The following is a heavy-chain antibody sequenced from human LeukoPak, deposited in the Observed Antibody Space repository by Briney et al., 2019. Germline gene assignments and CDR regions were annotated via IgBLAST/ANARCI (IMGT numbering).Heavy chain of an antibody. D-gene: IGHD3-10*01. J-gene: IGHJ5*02. CDR2: IYYSGST. CDR1: AVSISSYY. Sequence: SETLSLTCTVSAVSISSYYWSWIRQPPGKGLEWIGYIYYSGSTNYNPSLKSRVTISVDTSKNQFSLKLSSVTAADTAVYYCAAGSGSYYKATSWGQGTLVTVSS. V-gene: IGHV4-59*01. CDR3: AAGSGSYYKATS.